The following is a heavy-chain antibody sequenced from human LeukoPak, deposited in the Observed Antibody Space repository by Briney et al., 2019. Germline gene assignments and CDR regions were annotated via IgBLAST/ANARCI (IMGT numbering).Heavy chain of an antibody. V-gene: IGHV3-74*01. CDR2: INSDGSTT. D-gene: IGHD6-19*01. CDR1: GFTFSSYW. CDR3: ARSRWLDAFDY. J-gene: IGHJ4*02. Sequence: GGSLRLSCAASGFTFSSYWMHWVRQAPGKGLVWISRINSDGSTTNYADSVKGRFTISRDNAKNTLYLQMNSLRADDTAVYYCARSRWLDAFDYWGQGTLVTVSS.